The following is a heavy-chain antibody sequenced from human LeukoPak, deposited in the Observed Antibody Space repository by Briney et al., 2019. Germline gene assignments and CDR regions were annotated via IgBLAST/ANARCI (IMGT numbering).Heavy chain of an antibody. CDR3: ARTRRPYYDILTGYYYYFDY. V-gene: IGHV4-34*01. CDR2: INHSGST. J-gene: IGHJ4*02. Sequence: SETLSLTCAVYGGSFSGYYWSWIRQPPGKGLEWIGEINHSGSTNYNPSLKSRVTISVDTSKNQFSLKLSPVTAADTAVYYCARTRRPYYDILTGYYYYFDYWGQGTLVTVSS. D-gene: IGHD3-9*01. CDR1: GGSFSGYY.